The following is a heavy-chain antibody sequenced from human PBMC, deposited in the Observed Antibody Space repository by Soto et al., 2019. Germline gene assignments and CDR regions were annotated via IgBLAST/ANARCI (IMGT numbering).Heavy chain of an antibody. CDR2: IYYSGST. CDR1: GGSISSGDYY. V-gene: IGHV4-30-4*01. Sequence: PSETLSLSCTVSGGSISSGDYYWSWIRQPPGEGLEWIGYIYYSGSTYYNPSLKSRVTISVDTSKNQFSLKLSSVTAADTAVYYCARVRGRIQLWFLDYWGQGTLVTVSS. CDR3: ARVRGRIQLWFLDY. J-gene: IGHJ4*02. D-gene: IGHD5-18*01.